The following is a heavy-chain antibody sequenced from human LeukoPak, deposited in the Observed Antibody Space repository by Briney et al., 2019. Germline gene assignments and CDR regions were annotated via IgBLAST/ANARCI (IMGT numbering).Heavy chain of an antibody. CDR3: ARARASGRSGFDY. V-gene: IGHV3-48*02. D-gene: IGHD2-15*01. J-gene: IGHJ4*02. CDR2: ISSSSSTI. CDR1: GLTFSSYS. Sequence: GGSLRLSCAASGLTFSSYSMNWVRQAPGKGLEWVSYISSSSSTIYYADSVKGRFTISRDNAKNSLYLQMNSLRDEDTAVYYCARARASGRSGFDYWGQGTLVTVSS.